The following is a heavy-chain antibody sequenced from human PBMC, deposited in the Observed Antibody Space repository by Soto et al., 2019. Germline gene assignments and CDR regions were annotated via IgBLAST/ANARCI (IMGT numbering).Heavy chain of an antibody. CDR2: IRNKANSYST. CDR1: GFTFSDHY. CDR3: ARDGSPRIYGGNSWVPCDI. V-gene: IGHV3-72*01. D-gene: IGHD4-17*01. J-gene: IGHJ3*02. Sequence: PGGSLRLSCAASGFTFSDHYMDWVRQAPGKGLEWIGRIRNKANSYSTEYAASVKGRFTISRDDSKKSVDLLMNSLKIEDTAVYYCARDGSPRIYGGNSWVPCDIWGQGTMVTVSS.